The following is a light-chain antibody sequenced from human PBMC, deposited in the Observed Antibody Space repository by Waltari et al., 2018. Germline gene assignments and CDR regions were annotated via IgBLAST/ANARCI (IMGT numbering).Light chain of an antibody. V-gene: IGKV2-29*02. Sequence: DVVMTQTPFSLSVTPGQPASIPCNSSQSLLYSDGKTYLYWYLQKPGQSPHLLIYEVSSRVSGVPDRFSGSGSGTDFTLKISRVEAEDVGVYYCMQAIHLPLTFGGGTKVEIK. CDR1: QSLLYSDGKTY. CDR3: MQAIHLPLT. J-gene: IGKJ4*01. CDR2: EVS.